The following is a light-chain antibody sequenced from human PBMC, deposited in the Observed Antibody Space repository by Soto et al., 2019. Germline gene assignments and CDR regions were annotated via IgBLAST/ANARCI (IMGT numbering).Light chain of an antibody. CDR1: SSDVGGYNY. Sequence: QSVLTQPPSASGSPGQSVAISCTGTSSDVGGYNYVSWYQQHPGKAPKLMIYEVNKRPSGVPDRFSGSKSGTTASLTVSGRQAEDEADYYCSSYAGTSNVFGTGTKVTVL. CDR2: EVN. V-gene: IGLV2-8*01. CDR3: SSYAGTSNV. J-gene: IGLJ1*01.